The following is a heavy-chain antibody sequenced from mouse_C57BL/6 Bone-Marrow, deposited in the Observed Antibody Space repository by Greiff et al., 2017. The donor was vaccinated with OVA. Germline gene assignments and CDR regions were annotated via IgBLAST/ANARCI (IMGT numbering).Heavy chain of an antibody. V-gene: IGHV5-2*01. Sequence: EVHLVESGGGLVQPGESLKLSCESNEYEFPSHDMSWVRKTPEKRLELVAAINSDGGSTYYPDTMERRFIISRDNTKKTLYLQMSSLRSEDTALYYCARHGSYYDGSSYWYFDVWGTGTTVTVSS. CDR3: ARHGSYYDGSSYWYFDV. J-gene: IGHJ1*03. CDR1: EYEFPSHD. CDR2: INSDGGST. D-gene: IGHD1-1*01.